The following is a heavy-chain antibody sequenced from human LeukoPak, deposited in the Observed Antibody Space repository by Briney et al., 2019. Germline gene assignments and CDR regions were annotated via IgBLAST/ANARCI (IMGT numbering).Heavy chain of an antibody. J-gene: IGHJ4*02. CDR3: AGQGRMLSAFDY. D-gene: IGHD2-8*01. CDR2: IYYSGST. V-gene: IGHV4-39*01. CDR1: GGSISSSSYY. Sequence: SETLSLTCTVSGGSISSSSYYWGWIRQPPGKGLEWIGSIYYSGSTYYNPSLKSRVTISVDTSKNQFSLKLSSVTAADTAVHYCAGQGRMLSAFDYWGQGTLVTVSS.